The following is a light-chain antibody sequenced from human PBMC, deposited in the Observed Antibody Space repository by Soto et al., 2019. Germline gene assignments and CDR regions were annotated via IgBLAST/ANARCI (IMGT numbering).Light chain of an antibody. CDR1: QSLTGGY. J-gene: IGKJ5*01. V-gene: IGKV3-20*01. Sequence: DIVLTQSPSTLSLSPGERATLSCRASQSLTGGYLAWFQQKPGQTPRLLIYSASNRATGIPDRFSGSGSGTDFTLTISRLVPEDFVVYYCQQNGSLPITFGQGTRLEIK. CDR3: QQNGSLPIT. CDR2: SAS.